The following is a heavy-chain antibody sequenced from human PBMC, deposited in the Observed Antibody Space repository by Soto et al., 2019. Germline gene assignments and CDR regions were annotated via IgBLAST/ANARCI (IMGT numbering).Heavy chain of an antibody. Sequence: ASVKVSCKVSGYTLTELSMHWVRQAPGKGLEWMGGFDPEDGETIYAQKFQGRVTMTEDTSTDTAYMELSSLRSEDTAVYYCATESIAARRSLWYFDLWGRGTLVTVSS. CDR1: GYTLTELS. CDR3: ATESIAARRSLWYFDL. CDR2: FDPEDGET. J-gene: IGHJ2*01. D-gene: IGHD6-6*01. V-gene: IGHV1-24*01.